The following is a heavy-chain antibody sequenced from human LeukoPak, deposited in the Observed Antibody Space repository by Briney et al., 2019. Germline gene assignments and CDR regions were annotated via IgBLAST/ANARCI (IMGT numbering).Heavy chain of an antibody. D-gene: IGHD2-15*01. Sequence: SVKVSCKASGGTFSSYAISWVRQDPGQGLEWMGRIIPISGTANYAQKFQGRVTITTDESTSTAYMELSSLRSEDTAVYYCARDKTYCSGGSCYRVDFDYWGQGTLVTVSS. CDR1: GGTFSSYA. CDR3: ARDKTYCSGGSCYRVDFDY. J-gene: IGHJ4*02. CDR2: IIPISGTA. V-gene: IGHV1-69*05.